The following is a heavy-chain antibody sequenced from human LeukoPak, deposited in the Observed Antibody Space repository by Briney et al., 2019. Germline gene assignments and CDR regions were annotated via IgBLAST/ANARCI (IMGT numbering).Heavy chain of an antibody. V-gene: IGHV1-24*01. Sequence: ASVKVSCKVSGYTLTELSMHWVRQAPGKGLEWMGGFDPEDGETIYAQKFQGRVTMTEDTSTDTAYMELSRLRSDDTAVYYCARDPILATILELPLAEFDYWGQGTLVTVSS. CDR1: GYTLTELS. CDR2: FDPEDGET. CDR3: ARDPILATILELPLAEFDY. D-gene: IGHD1-7*01. J-gene: IGHJ4*02.